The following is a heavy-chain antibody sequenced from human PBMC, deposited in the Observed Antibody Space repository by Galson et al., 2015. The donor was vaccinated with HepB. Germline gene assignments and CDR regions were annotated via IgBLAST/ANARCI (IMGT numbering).Heavy chain of an antibody. CDR1: GYNFITSA. Sequence: SVKVSCKASGYNFITSAMQWARQAPGQRLEWMGWINAGNGNTRYSQKFQGRVTITRDTSASTVYLELSSLISEDTAVYYCANSIRNYFDYWGQGTLVTVSS. CDR3: ANSIRNYFDY. V-gene: IGHV1-3*01. J-gene: IGHJ4*02. CDR2: INAGNGNT. D-gene: IGHD2-15*01.